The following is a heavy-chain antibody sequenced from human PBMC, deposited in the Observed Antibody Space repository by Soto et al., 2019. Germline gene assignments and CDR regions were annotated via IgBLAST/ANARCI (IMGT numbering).Heavy chain of an antibody. CDR2: IYPSGST. CDR1: GGSISGHA. CDR3: VRGRSYSVYDF. Sequence: PSETLSLTCTVSGGSISGHAWIWVRQPAGRGLEWIGHIYPSGSTSYNPSLRSRVTMSLDTSNNQIFLNLTSVTAADTAVFYCVRGRSYSVYDFWGPGTLVTVS. J-gene: IGHJ4*02. V-gene: IGHV4-4*07. D-gene: IGHD5-12*01.